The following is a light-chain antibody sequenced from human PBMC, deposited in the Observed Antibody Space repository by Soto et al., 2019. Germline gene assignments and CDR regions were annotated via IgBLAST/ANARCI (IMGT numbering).Light chain of an antibody. Sequence: EIVMTQSPATLSVAPGEGATLSCRASQSVSSNLAWYQQKPGQAPRLLIYGASTRATGIPARFSGSGSGTEFTLTISSLQSEDSALYYCQHYSSWPTFGPGTEVDIK. J-gene: IGKJ3*01. CDR2: GAS. CDR3: QHYSSWPT. V-gene: IGKV3-15*01. CDR1: QSVSSN.